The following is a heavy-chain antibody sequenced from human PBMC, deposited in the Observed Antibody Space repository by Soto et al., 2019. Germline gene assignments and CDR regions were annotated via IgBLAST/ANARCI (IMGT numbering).Heavy chain of an antibody. D-gene: IGHD3-22*01. J-gene: IGHJ4*02. CDR3: ARDSGGSGYEFDY. CDR2: IWFDGGNE. V-gene: IGHV3-33*01. CDR1: GFPFSAYG. Sequence: PGGSLRLSCAASGFPFSAYGMHWVRQAPGKGLQWVAVIWFDGGNEYYADSVRGRFTISRDNSKNTLYLQMNSLTGEDTAVYYCARDSGGSGYEFDYWGQGTLVTVSS.